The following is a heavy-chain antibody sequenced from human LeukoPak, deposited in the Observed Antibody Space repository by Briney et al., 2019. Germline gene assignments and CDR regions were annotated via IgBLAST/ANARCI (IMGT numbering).Heavy chain of an antibody. D-gene: IGHD3-9*01. V-gene: IGHV1-2*02. Sequence: NFQGRVTMTRDTSISTACMELTSLRSDDTALYYCARTLTGGRGGYFDYWGQGTLVTVSS. J-gene: IGHJ4*02. CDR3: ARTLTGGRGGYFDY.